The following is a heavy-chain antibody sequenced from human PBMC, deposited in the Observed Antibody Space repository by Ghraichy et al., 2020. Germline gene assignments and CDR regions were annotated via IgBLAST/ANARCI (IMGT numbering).Heavy chain of an antibody. V-gene: IGHV4-34*01. D-gene: IGHD3-3*01. CDR1: GGSFSGYY. CDR2: INHSGST. Sequence: SQTLSLTCAVYGGSFSGYYWSWIRQPPGKGLEWIGEINHSGSTNYNPSLKSRVTISVDTSKNQFSLKLSSVTAADTAVYYCARGLSHTPFAYYDFWSGYYTSRGFDYWGQGTLVTVSS. J-gene: IGHJ4*02. CDR3: ARGLSHTPFAYYDFWSGYYTSRGFDY.